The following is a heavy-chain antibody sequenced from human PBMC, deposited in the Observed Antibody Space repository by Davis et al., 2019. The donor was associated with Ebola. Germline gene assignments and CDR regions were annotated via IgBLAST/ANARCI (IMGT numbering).Heavy chain of an antibody. V-gene: IGHV3-11*03. CDR1: GFTFSDYY. CDR2: ISSSSSYT. Sequence: GGSLRLSCAASGFTFSDYYMSWIRQAPGKGLEWVSYISSSSSYTNYADSVKGRFTISRDNAKNSLYLQMNSLRAEDTAVYYCARKSFGYGYSFDYWGQGTLVTVSS. D-gene: IGHD5-18*01. CDR3: ARKSFGYGYSFDY. J-gene: IGHJ4*02.